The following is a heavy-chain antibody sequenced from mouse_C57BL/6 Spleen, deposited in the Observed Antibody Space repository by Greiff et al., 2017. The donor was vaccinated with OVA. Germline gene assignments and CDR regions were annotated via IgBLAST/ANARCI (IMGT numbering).Heavy chain of an antibody. CDR2: IYPGSGNT. V-gene: IGHV1-76*01. D-gene: IGHD2-4*01. CDR3: ARGRDYDDYAMDY. Sequence: QVQLQQSGAELVRPGASVKLSCKASGYTFTDYYINWVKQRPGQGLEWIARIYPGSGNTYYNEKFKGKATLTAEKSSSTAYMQLSSLTSEDSAVYVCARGRDYDDYAMDYWGQGTSVTVSS. CDR1: GYTFTDYY. J-gene: IGHJ4*01.